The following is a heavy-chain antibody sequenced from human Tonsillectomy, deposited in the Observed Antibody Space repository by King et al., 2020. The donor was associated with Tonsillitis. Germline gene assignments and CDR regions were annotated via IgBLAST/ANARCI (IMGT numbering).Heavy chain of an antibody. D-gene: IGHD7-27*01. Sequence: DVQLVESGGGLVQPGGSLRLSCAASGFTFSSYEMNWVRQAPGQGLEWVSYISSSGSTIYYADSVQGRFTISRDNAKNSLYLQMNSLRAEDTAVYYCARHSWGVYYFDYWGQGTLVTVSS. J-gene: IGHJ4*02. CDR2: ISSSGSTI. CDR3: ARHSWGVYYFDY. CDR1: GFTFSSYE. V-gene: IGHV3-48*03.